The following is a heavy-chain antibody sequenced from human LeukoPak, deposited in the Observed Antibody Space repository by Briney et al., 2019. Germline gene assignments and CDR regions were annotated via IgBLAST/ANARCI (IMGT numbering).Heavy chain of an antibody. V-gene: IGHV4-34*01. CDR2: INHSGST. Sequence: PSETLSLTCAVYGGSFSGYYWSWIRQPPGKGLEWIGEINHSGSTNYNPSLKSLVTISVDTSKNQFSLKLSSVTAADTAVYYCARVREEANSGYPDYWGQGTLVTVSS. CDR3: ARVREEANSGYPDY. J-gene: IGHJ4*02. CDR1: GGSFSGYY. D-gene: IGHD3-22*01.